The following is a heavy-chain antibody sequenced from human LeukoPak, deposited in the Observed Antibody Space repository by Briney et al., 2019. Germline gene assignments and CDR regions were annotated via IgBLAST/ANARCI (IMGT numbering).Heavy chain of an antibody. J-gene: IGHJ4*02. D-gene: IGHD5-12*01. CDR3: ARGGKLGWLRYQALFDY. CDR1: GGSFSGYY. V-gene: IGHV4-34*01. Sequence: SETLSLTCAVYGGSFSGYYWSWIRQPPGKGLEWIGEINHSGSTNYNPSLKSRVTISVDTSKNQFSLKLSSVTAADTAVYYCARGGKLGWLRYQALFDYWGQGTLVTVSS. CDR2: INHSGST.